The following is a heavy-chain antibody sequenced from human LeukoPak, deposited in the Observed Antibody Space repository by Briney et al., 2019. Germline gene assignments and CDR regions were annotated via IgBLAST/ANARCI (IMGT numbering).Heavy chain of an antibody. CDR1: GFTFSSYG. D-gene: IGHD6-6*01. CDR2: IWYDGSNK. CDR3: AKGPSRYSSSDDDY. Sequence: GRSLRLSCAASGFTFSSYGMHWVRQAPGKGLEWVAVIWYDGSNKYYADSVKGRFTISRDNSKNTLYLQMNSLRAEDTAVYYCAKGPSRYSSSDDDYWGQGTLVTVSS. J-gene: IGHJ4*02. V-gene: IGHV3-33*06.